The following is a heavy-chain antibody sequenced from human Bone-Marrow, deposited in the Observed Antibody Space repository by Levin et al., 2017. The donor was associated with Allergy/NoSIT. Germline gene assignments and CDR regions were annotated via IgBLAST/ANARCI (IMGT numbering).Heavy chain of an antibody. D-gene: IGHD3-10*01. CDR1: EFIVSDFY. V-gene: IGHV3-11*05. CDR3: ARDFDSGSFFDY. Sequence: GGSLRLSCAASEFIVSDFYMGWFRQAPGKGLEWVSYISSSSSFTNYADSVKGRFTISRDNANNPLFLDINNLRAGDPAIYFCARDFDSGSFFDYWGQGTLVTVSS. J-gene: IGHJ4*02. CDR2: ISSSSSFT.